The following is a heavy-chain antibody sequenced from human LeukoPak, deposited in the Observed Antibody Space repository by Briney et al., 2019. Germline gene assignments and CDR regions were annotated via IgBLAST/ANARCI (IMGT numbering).Heavy chain of an antibody. J-gene: IGHJ4*02. CDR3: AKGNGYSYGRYYFDY. CDR1: GFTVSSNY. V-gene: IGHV3-53*01. Sequence: GGSLRLSCVASGFTVSSNYMSWVRQAPGKGLEWVSLLYTGGTTYYADSVKGRFTISRDDSKNTLYLQMNSLRAEDTAVYYCAKGNGYSYGRYYFDYWGQGTLVTVSS. D-gene: IGHD5-18*01. CDR2: LYTGGTT.